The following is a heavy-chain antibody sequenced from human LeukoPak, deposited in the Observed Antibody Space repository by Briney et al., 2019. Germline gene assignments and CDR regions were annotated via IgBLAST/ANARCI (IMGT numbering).Heavy chain of an antibody. CDR3: ARDLIYYYGSGSYFDY. Sequence: ASVKVSCKASGYTFTSYGISWVRQAPGQGLEWMGWISAYNGNTNYAQKLQDRVTMTTDTSTSTAYMELRSLRSDDTAVYYCARDLIYYYGSGSYFDYWGQGTLVTVSS. J-gene: IGHJ4*02. D-gene: IGHD3-10*01. CDR2: ISAYNGNT. CDR1: GYTFTSYG. V-gene: IGHV1-18*01.